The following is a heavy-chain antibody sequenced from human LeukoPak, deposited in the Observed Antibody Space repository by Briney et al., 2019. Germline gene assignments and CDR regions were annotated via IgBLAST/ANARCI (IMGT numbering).Heavy chain of an antibody. J-gene: IGHJ3*02. V-gene: IGHV4-39*01. CDR3: ASRHLRTKGAFDI. CDR1: GGSISSSSYY. Sequence: PSETLSLTCTVSGGSISSSSYYWGWIRQPPGKGLEWIGSIYYSGSTYYNPSLKSRVTISVDTSKNQFSLKLSSVTAADTAVCYCASRHLRTKGAFDIWGQGTMVTVSS. D-gene: IGHD3-16*01. CDR2: IYYSGST.